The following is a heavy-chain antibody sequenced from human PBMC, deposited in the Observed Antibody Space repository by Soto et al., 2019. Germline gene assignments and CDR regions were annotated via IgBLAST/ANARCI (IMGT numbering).Heavy chain of an antibody. CDR1: GYTFTSYH. Sequence: GASVKVSCKTSGYTFTSYHISWVRQAPGQGLEWMGWISAYNTNTNYAQKFQGRVTMTTDTLTSTAYMELRSLRSDDTAVYYCARWDLNDILIHLGPREFQHWGQGTLVTVSS. CDR2: ISAYNTNT. J-gene: IGHJ1*01. V-gene: IGHV1-18*01. D-gene: IGHD3-9*01. CDR3: ARWDLNDILIHLGPREFQH.